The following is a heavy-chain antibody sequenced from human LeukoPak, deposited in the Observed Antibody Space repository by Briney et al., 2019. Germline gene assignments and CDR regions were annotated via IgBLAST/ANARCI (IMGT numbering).Heavy chain of an antibody. J-gene: IGHJ4*02. Sequence: GGSLRLSCAASGFTFSSYSMNWVRQAPGEGLEWVSYISSSSNTIYYADSVKGRFTISRDNAKNSLYLQMNSLRAEDTAVYYCARDERVYSYGFDYWGQGTLVTVSS. CDR1: GFTFSSYS. CDR2: ISSSSNTI. D-gene: IGHD5-18*01. CDR3: ARDERVYSYGFDY. V-gene: IGHV3-48*04.